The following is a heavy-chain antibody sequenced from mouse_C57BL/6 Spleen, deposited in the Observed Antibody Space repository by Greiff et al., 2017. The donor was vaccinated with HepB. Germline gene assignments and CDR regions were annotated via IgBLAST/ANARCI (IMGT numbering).Heavy chain of an antibody. J-gene: IGHJ1*03. CDR3: AREAQARYFDV. V-gene: IGHV1-52*01. CDR1: GYTFTSYW. Sequence: QVQLKQPGAELVRPGSSVKLSCKASGYTFTSYWMHWVKQRPIQGLEWIGKIDPSDSETHYNQKFKDKATLTVDKSSSTAYMQLSSLTSEDSAVYYCAREAQARYFDVWGTGTTVTVSS. D-gene: IGHD3-2*02. CDR2: IDPSDSET.